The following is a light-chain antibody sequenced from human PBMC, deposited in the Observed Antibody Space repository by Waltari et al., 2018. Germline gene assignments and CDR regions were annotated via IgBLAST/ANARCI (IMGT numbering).Light chain of an antibody. V-gene: IGKV3-20*01. CDR1: QSVGRS. J-gene: IGKJ1*01. CDR3: QKYRSLPAT. Sequence: EVVLTQSPDTLSLSPGERATLSCRASQSVGRSLAWYQQKPGQAPRLLIYDASIRATGIADRFSCSGSGTDFSLTISRLEPEDFAVYYCQKYRSLPATFGQGTKVEIK. CDR2: DAS.